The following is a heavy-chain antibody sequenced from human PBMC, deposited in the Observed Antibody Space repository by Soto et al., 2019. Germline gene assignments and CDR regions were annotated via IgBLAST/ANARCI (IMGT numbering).Heavy chain of an antibody. J-gene: IGHJ4*02. V-gene: IGHV1-69*06. CDR1: GGTFSSYA. D-gene: IGHD6-6*01. CDR2: IIPIFGTA. CDR3: ARYSSSSGALDY. Sequence: SVKVACKASGGTFSSYAISWVRQAPGQGLEWMGGIIPIFGTANYAQKFQGRVTITADKSTSTAYMELSSLRSEDTAVYYCARYSSSSGALDYWSQGTLVTVSS.